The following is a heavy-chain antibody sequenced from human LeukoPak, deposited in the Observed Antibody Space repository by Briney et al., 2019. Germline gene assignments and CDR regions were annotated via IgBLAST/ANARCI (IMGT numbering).Heavy chain of an antibody. CDR2: IYSGGST. CDR3: ARRFTMVRGVIIDDFAFDI. CDR1: GFTVSSND. D-gene: IGHD3-10*01. J-gene: IGHJ3*02. Sequence: PGGSLRLSCAASGFTVSSNDMSWVRQAPGKGLEWVSVIYSGGSTYYADSVKGRFTISRDNSKNTLYLQMNSLRAEDTAVYYCARRFTMVRGVIIDDFAFDIWGQGTMVTVSS. V-gene: IGHV3-66*04.